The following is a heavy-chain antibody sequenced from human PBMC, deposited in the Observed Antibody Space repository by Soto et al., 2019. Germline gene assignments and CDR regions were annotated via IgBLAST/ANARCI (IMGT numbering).Heavy chain of an antibody. CDR2: ISHSGRT. CDR1: GGSFTGYY. CDR3: ARNGGSTWYYFES. J-gene: IGHJ4*02. V-gene: IGHV4-34*01. Sequence: SETLSLTCAVNGGSFTGYYGAWIRQSPGKGLEWIGEISHSGRTNYNPSLKSRVTISVDTSKNQFSLKVSSVTAADTGMYYCARNGGSTWYYFESWGQGTVVTVS. D-gene: IGHD6-13*01.